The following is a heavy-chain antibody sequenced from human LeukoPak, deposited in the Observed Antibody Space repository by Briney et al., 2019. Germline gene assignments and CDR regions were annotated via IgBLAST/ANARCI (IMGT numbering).Heavy chain of an antibody. CDR3: ARDRVIRGYPDY. CDR1: GYTFTGYY. Sequence: ASVKVSCKASGYTFTGYYMHWVRQAPGQGLEWMGRINPNSGGTNYAQKLQGRVTMTTDTSTSTAYMELRSLRSDDTAVYYCARDRVIRGYPDYWGQGTLVTVSS. D-gene: IGHD3-22*01. V-gene: IGHV1-2*06. CDR2: INPNSGGT. J-gene: IGHJ4*02.